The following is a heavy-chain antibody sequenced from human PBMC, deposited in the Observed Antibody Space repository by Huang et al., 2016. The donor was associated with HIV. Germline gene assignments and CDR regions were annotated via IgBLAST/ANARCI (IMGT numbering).Heavy chain of an antibody. V-gene: IGHV4-39*01. CDR1: GCSISGSSYS. CDR3: ARPRDYVWGTYRYEAFDI. J-gene: IGHJ3*02. D-gene: IGHD3-16*02. CDR2: INYRGSI. Sequence: QLQLQESGPGLVTPSETLSLTCTVSGCSISGSSYSWGWIRQPPGKGLEVTGSINYRGSIAKRPAVNSRVTISGDTSKHQYSLVLSSVNAADTAVYYCARPRDYVWGTYRYEAFDIWGQGTMVTVSS.